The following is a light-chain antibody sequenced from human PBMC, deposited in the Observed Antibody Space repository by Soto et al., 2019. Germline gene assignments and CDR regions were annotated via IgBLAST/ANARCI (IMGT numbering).Light chain of an antibody. Sequence: EIMLKQSPAALSVYQGERATLSCRASQSVSSNLAWYQQKPGQAPSLLIYGAFTRATGIPARFSGTGSGTEFTLTISSLQSEDFALYYCQQHNDWPLTFGQGPRWIS. CDR3: QQHNDWPLT. V-gene: IGKV3-15*01. CDR1: QSVSSN. J-gene: IGKJ1*01. CDR2: GAF.